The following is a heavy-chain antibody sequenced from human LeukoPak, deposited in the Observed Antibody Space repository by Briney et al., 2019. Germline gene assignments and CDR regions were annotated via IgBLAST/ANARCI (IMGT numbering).Heavy chain of an antibody. D-gene: IGHD3-3*01. CDR3: ARDRSRVLDY. Sequence: GSLTVSCKASGFTFTDYYMHWVRQAPGQGREWMGWINPVSGGTDFVQKIQGRVTFRRDLSITTVYMDLRRLRFDDTAVYYCARDRSRVLDYWGQGTVVTVSS. V-gene: IGHV1-2*02. J-gene: IGHJ4*02. CDR1: GFTFTDYY. CDR2: INPVSGGT.